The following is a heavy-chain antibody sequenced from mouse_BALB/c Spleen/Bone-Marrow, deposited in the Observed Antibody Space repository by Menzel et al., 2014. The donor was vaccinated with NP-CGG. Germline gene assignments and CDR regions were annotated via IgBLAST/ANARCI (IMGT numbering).Heavy chain of an antibody. CDR2: ISSGGST. Sequence: EVKLMESGGGLAKPGGSLKLSCAASGFTFSSYAMSWVRQTPEKRLEWVASISSGGSTYYPGSVKGRFTISRDNARNILYLQMSSLRSEDTAMYYCARGYDGYYGFAYWGQGTLVTVSA. J-gene: IGHJ3*01. V-gene: IGHV5-6-5*01. D-gene: IGHD2-3*01. CDR3: ARGYDGYYGFAY. CDR1: GFTFSSYA.